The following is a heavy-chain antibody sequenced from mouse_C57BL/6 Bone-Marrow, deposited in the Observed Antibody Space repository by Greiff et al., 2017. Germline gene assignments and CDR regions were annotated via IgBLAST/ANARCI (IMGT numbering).Heavy chain of an antibody. Sequence: QVQLKQPGAELVMPGASVKLSCKASGSTFTSYWMHWVKQRPGQGLEWIGEIDPSDSYTNYNQKFKGKSTLTVDKSSSTAYMQLSSLTSEDSAVYYCASYGDYDPYYAMDYWGQGTSVTVSS. V-gene: IGHV1-69*01. D-gene: IGHD2-4*01. J-gene: IGHJ4*01. CDR2: IDPSDSYT. CDR3: ASYGDYDPYYAMDY. CDR1: GSTFTSYW.